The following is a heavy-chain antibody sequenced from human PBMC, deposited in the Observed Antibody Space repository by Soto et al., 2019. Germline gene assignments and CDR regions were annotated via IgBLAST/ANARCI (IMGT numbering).Heavy chain of an antibody. J-gene: IGHJ4*02. CDR1: GYTYIGYY. D-gene: IGHD6-13*01. CDR2: VNPHTGGT. Sequence: QVQLVQSGAEVKKPGASVKVSCKTSGYTYIGYYLNWVRQAPGQGLERMGWVNPHTGGTHYAQKFDGRVTMTRDTATYTAYMELSGLKFDATATYFCARVMAYEQQLVPFDYWGQGTLVTVSS. CDR3: ARVMAYEQQLVPFDY. V-gene: IGHV1-2*02.